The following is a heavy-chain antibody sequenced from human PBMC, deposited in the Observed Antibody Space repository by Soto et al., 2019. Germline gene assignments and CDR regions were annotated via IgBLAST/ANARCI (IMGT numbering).Heavy chain of an antibody. V-gene: IGHV1-18*01. Sequence: QVHLVQSGAEVKKPGASVKVSCKGSGYTFTDYGIAWVRQAPGQGLEWVGWISAHNGNTEYAQKLQGRVTVTRDTSTSTAYKELRSLRSDDTAVYYCARGRYGDYWGQGALVTVSS. CDR2: ISAHNGNT. CDR3: ARGRYGDY. J-gene: IGHJ4*02. CDR1: GYTFTDYG. D-gene: IGHD1-1*01.